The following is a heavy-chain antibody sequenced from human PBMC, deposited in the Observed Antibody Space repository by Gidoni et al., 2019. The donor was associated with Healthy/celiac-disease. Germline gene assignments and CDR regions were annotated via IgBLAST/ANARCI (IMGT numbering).Heavy chain of an antibody. D-gene: IGHD3-3*01. CDR3: AEGPEGITIFGVVRLNWFDL. CDR1: GFAFSSYA. CDR2: ISGSGGST. J-gene: IGHJ5*02. V-gene: IGHV3-23*01. Sequence: EVQLLEYGGGLARLGGPLRVPCEASGFAFSSYAMSWVRQAPGQGLMWLSAISGSGGSTYYADSVEGRVTISRDDSTNTLFLQMISRRAEETAVVYCAEGPEGITIFGVVRLNWFDLWGQGTLVTVSS.